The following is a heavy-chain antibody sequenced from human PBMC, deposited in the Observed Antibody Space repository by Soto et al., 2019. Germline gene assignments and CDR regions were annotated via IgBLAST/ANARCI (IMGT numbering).Heavy chain of an antibody. CDR2: ISYDGSNK. CDR1: GFTFSSYA. J-gene: IGHJ4*02. CDR3: ARAMAPLRYFDWLNY. D-gene: IGHD3-9*01. Sequence: GGSLRLSCAASGFTFSSYAMHWVRQAPGKGLEWVAVISYDGSNKYYADSVKGRFTISRDNSKNTLYLQMNSLRAEDTAVYYCARAMAPLRYFDWLNYCGQGTLVTVSS. V-gene: IGHV3-30-3*01.